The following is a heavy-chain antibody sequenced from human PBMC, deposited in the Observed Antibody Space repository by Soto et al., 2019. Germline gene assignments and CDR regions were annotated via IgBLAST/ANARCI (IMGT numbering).Heavy chain of an antibody. Sequence: EVQLLESGGGLVQPGGSLRLSCAASGFTFSSYAMSWVRQAPGKGLEWVSAISGSGGSTYYADSVKGRFTISRDKSKNTLYMQMNSLRAEDTAVYYCAKVSAGVVVVAGLNWFDPWGQGTLVTVSS. J-gene: IGHJ5*02. D-gene: IGHD2-15*01. CDR1: GFTFSSYA. CDR2: ISGSGGST. CDR3: AKVSAGVVVVAGLNWFDP. V-gene: IGHV3-23*01.